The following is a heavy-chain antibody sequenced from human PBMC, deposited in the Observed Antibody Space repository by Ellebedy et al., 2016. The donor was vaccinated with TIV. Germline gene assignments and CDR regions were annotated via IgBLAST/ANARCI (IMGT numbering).Heavy chain of an antibody. CDR3: AKNRAPGRGYPDY. V-gene: IGHV3-23*01. D-gene: IGHD3-22*01. J-gene: IGHJ4*02. CDR2: IGNGGVTT. Sequence: GESLKISCGASGFPFSNYAMSWVRQAPGKGLEWVSVIGNGGVTTYYADSVRGRFIISRDDSKNTLYLQMNSLRPEDTALYYCAKNRAPGRGYPDYWGRGTLVTVSS. CDR1: GFPFSNYA.